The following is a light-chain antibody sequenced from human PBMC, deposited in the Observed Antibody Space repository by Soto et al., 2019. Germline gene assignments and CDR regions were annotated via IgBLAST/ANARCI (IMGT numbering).Light chain of an antibody. J-gene: IGKJ1*01. CDR3: QQYETFSGT. V-gene: IGKV1-5*01. Sequence: DIKMTQYPSTLSASVGDTVTVTCRASQSCSGWLACYQQKPWEAPKLLIYDASALPLGVPSRFSGSGSGTKFALTIESLQPDDCATYSCQQYETFSGTFGPGTKVEI. CDR1: QSCSGW. CDR2: DAS.